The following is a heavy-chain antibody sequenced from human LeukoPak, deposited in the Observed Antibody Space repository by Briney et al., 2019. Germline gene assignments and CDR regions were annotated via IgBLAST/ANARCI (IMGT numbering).Heavy chain of an antibody. V-gene: IGHV4-34*01. D-gene: IGHD6-6*01. CDR3: ARGRRKWYSSSPIDY. Sequence: SETLSLTCAVYGGSFSGYYWSWIRQPPGKGLEWIGEINHSGSTNYNPSLKSRVTISVDTTKNQFPLKLSSVTAADTAVYYCARGRRKWYSSSPIDYWGQGTLVTVSS. CDR1: GGSFSGYY. CDR2: INHSGST. J-gene: IGHJ4*02.